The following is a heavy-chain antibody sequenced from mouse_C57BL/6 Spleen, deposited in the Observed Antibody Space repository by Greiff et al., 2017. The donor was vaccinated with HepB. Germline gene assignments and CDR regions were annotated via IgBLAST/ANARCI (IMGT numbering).Heavy chain of an antibody. CDR1: GYTFTNYW. D-gene: IGHD2-4*01. J-gene: IGHJ4*01. CDR3: AREGDYEGKYYAMDY. CDR2: IYPGGGYT. Sequence: QVQLQQSGAELVRPGTSVKMSCKASGYTFTNYWIGWAKQRPGHGLEWIGDIYPGGGYTKYNEKFKGKATLTADKSSSTAYMQFSSLTSEDSAIYYCAREGDYEGKYYAMDYWGQGTSVTVSS. V-gene: IGHV1-63*01.